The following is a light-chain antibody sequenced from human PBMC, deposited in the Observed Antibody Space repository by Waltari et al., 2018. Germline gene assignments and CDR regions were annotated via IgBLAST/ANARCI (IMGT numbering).Light chain of an antibody. CDR1: NLGEKK. Sequence: SYEVTQPPSVSVSPGQTVSLTRSGDNLGEKKPSWYQQRPGQSPLLVIYQDNKRPSGIPQRFSGSNSGNRVTLTISGAQAVDEADYYCQAWVSKTAVVFGGGTQLTVL. V-gene: IGLV3-1*01. CDR3: QAWVSKTAVV. CDR2: QDN. J-gene: IGLJ2*01.